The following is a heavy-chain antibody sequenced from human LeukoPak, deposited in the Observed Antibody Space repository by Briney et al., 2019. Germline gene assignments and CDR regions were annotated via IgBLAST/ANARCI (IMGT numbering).Heavy chain of an antibody. V-gene: IGHV1-69*04. Sequence: SVKVSCKASGDTSGSYAVNWVRQASGQGLEWVARIIPLLGITNHAQKLQGRVTVTADTSTNTVYMELSSLRPDDTAVYYCARARSRITFGGIRHAFDIWGQGTLVTVSS. CDR2: IIPLLGIT. CDR1: GDTSGSYA. CDR3: ARARSRITFGGIRHAFDI. J-gene: IGHJ3*02. D-gene: IGHD3-16*01.